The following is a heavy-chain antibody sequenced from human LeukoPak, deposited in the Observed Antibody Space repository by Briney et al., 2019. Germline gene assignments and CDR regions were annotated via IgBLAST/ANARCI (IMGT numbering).Heavy chain of an antibody. V-gene: IGHV4-59*01. CDR3: ARVELYSYGRGAFDY. J-gene: IGHJ4*02. CDR1: GGSISSYY. CDR2: IYYSGST. D-gene: IGHD5-18*01. Sequence: SETLSLTCTVSGGSISSYYWSWIRQPPGKGLEWIGYIYYSGSTNYNPSLKSRVTISVDTSKNQFSLKLSSVTAADTAVYYCARVELYSYGRGAFDYWGQGTLITVSS.